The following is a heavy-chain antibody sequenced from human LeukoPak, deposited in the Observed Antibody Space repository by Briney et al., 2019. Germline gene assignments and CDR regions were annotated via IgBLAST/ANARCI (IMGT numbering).Heavy chain of an antibody. D-gene: IGHD3-16*02. CDR3: ARDKLGLGELSLYDQ. CDR1: GYTLTGYY. Sequence: ASVNVSCKASGYTLTGYYMHWVRQAPGQGLEWMGWMNPNSGGTKYAQKFQGRVTITRDTSISTAYMELSRLRSDDTAMYYCARDKLGLGELSLYDQWGQGTLVTVFS. CDR2: MNPNSGGT. V-gene: IGHV1-2*02. J-gene: IGHJ5*02.